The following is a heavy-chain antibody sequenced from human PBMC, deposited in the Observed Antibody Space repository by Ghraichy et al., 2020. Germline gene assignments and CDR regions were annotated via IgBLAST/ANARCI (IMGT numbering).Heavy chain of an antibody. CDR2: MNPNSGNT. J-gene: IGHJ6*02. CDR1: GYTFTSYD. CDR3: AGHYGDYYYYYGMDV. Sequence: ASVKVSCKASGYTFTSYDINWVRQATGQGLEWMGWMNPNSGNTGYAQKFQGRVTMTRNTSISTAYMELSSLRSEDTAVYYCAGHYGDYYYYYGMDVWGQGTTVTVSS. V-gene: IGHV1-8*01. D-gene: IGHD4-17*01.